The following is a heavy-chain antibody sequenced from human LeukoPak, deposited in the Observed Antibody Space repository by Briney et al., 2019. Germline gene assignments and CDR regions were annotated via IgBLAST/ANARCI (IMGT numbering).Heavy chain of an antibody. CDR2: ISAYNGNT. Sequence: ASVKVSCKASGYTFTSYGISWVRQAPGQGLEWMGWISAYNGNTNYAQKLQGRVTMTTDTSTSTAYMELRSLRSDDTAVYYCARDYAPLYYYYDSSGYYLPNWFDPWGQGTLVTVSS. CDR3: ARDYAPLYYYYDSSGYYLPNWFDP. J-gene: IGHJ5*02. V-gene: IGHV1-18*01. CDR1: GYTFTSYG. D-gene: IGHD3-22*01.